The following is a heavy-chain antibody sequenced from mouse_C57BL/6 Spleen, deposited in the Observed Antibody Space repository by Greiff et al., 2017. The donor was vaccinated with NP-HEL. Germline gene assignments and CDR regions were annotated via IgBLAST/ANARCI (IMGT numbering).Heavy chain of an antibody. J-gene: IGHJ1*03. CDR1: GFTFSSYA. D-gene: IGHD2-4*01. CDR2: ISDGGSYT. V-gene: IGHV5-4*01. Sequence: EVKLVESGGGLVKPGGSLKLSCAASGFTFSSYAMSWVRQTPETRLEWVATISDGGSYTYYPDNVKGRFTIYRDNAKNNLYLQMRHLKSEDTAMYYWARDSMITTGYWYFDVWGTGTTVTVSS. CDR3: ARDSMITTGYWYFDV.